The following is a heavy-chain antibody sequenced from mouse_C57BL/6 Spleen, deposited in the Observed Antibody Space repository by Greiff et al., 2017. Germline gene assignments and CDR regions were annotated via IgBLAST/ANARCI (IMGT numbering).Heavy chain of an antibody. Sequence: QVQLQQSGPELVKPGASVKISCKASGYAFSSSWMNWVKQRPGKGLEWIGRIYPGDGDTNYNGKFKGKATLTADKSSSTAYMQLSSLTSEDSAVYYCAINFFFDDWGKGTTLTVSS. CDR3: AINFFFDD. CDR2: IYPGDGDT. J-gene: IGHJ2*01. V-gene: IGHV1-82*01. CDR1: GYAFSSSW.